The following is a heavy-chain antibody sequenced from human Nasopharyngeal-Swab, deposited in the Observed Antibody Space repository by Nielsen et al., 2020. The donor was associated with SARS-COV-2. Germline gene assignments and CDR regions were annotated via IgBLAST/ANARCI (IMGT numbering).Heavy chain of an antibody. Sequence: GESLKISCAASGFTFSSYAMNWVRQAPGKGLEWVSGITVIGRSPYYADSVKGRFTLSRDNSKNTLYLQMNSLRAEDTAVYYCAKGQGADWHFDLWGRGTLVTVSS. CDR3: AKGQGADWHFDL. J-gene: IGHJ2*01. CDR1: GFTFSSYA. V-gene: IGHV3-23*01. CDR2: ITVIGRSP.